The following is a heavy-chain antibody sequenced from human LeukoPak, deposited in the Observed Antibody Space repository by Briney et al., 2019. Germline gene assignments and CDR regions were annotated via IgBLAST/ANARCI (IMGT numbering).Heavy chain of an antibody. CDR3: ARDRYYDFWSGYYKKDAFDI. Sequence: ASVKVSCKASGYTFTGYYMHWVRQAPGQGLEWMGWINPNSGGTNYAQTFQGRVTMTRDTSISTAYMELSRLRSDDTAVYYCARDRYYDFWSGYYKKDAFDIWGQGTMVTVSS. CDR2: INPNSGGT. D-gene: IGHD3-3*01. J-gene: IGHJ3*02. V-gene: IGHV1-2*02. CDR1: GYTFTGYY.